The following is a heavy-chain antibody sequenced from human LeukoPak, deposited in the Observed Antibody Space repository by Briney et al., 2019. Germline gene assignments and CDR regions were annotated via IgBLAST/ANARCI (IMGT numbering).Heavy chain of an antibody. Sequence: GGSLRLSCAASGFTFSSYEMNWVRQAPGKGLEWVSYISSSGSTIYYADSVKGRFTISRDNAKNSLYLQMNSLRAEDTAVYYCARDPGYYDSSGYYYYWFDPWGQGTLVTVSS. CDR3: ARDPGYYDSSGYYYYWFDP. CDR1: GFTFSSYE. D-gene: IGHD3-22*01. J-gene: IGHJ5*02. V-gene: IGHV3-48*03. CDR2: ISSSGSTI.